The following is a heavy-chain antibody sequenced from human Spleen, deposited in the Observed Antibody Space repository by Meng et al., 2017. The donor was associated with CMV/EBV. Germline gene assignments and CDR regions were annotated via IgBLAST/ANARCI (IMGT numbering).Heavy chain of an antibody. Sequence: SETLSLTCSVSGGSISTNDYYWGWIRQPPGKGLEWIGTISHRGTTYYSPSLKSRVTISLDTSKRQFSLNLSSVTAADTAVYYCSRRGLSSYYYGMDVWGQGTTVTVSS. V-gene: IGHV4-39*01. D-gene: IGHD3-16*02. CDR3: SRRGLSSYYYGMDV. CDR1: GGSISTNDYY. J-gene: IGHJ6*02. CDR2: ISHRGTT.